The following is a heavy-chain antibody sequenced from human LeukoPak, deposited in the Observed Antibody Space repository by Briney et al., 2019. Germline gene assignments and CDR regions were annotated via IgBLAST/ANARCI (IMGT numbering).Heavy chain of an antibody. CDR2: INQDGREK. V-gene: IGHV3-7*01. Sequence: PGGSLRLSCAASGFTFNSYWMSWVRQAPGKVLEWVANINQDGREKYYVDSVKGRLTISRDNAKSSLYLQMNSLRAEDTAVYYCARGLRSTWGLDDYWGQGTLVTVSS. CDR1: GFTFNSYW. J-gene: IGHJ4*02. D-gene: IGHD7-27*01. CDR3: ARGLRSTWGLDDY.